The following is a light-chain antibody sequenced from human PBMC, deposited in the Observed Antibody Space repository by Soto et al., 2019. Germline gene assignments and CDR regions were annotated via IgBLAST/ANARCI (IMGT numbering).Light chain of an antibody. CDR1: QDISTS. CDR3: QQADSYPRT. Sequence: DIQMTQSPSSVSASVGDRVTITCRASQDISTSLAWYQQKPGKAPKLLIYATSSLQGGVPSRFSGSGSGTYFTLTISSLQPEDFATYYCQQADSYPRTFGGGTKVEIK. J-gene: IGKJ4*01. CDR2: ATS. V-gene: IGKV1D-12*01.